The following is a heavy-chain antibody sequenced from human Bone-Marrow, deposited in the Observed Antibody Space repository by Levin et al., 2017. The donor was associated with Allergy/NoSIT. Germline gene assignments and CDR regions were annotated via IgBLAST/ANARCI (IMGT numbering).Heavy chain of an antibody. CDR2: IKQDGSLR. CDR3: TRDRDWSMAV. CDR1: GFSISRFW. J-gene: IGHJ6*02. D-gene: IGHD2-21*01. Sequence: GGSLRLSCAASGFSISRFWMNWVRQAPGKGLEWVANIKQDGSLRYYVDSVKGRFTISRDNANNSLYLQMNSLRADDTAIYYCTRDRDWSMAVWGQGTTVIVSS. V-gene: IGHV3-7*01.